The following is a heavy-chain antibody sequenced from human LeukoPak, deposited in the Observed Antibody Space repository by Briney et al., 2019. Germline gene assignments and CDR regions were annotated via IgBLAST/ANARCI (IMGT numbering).Heavy chain of an antibody. Sequence: SVKVSCKASGGTFSNYAISWVRQAPGQGLEWMGGIIPIFGTANYAQKFQGRVTITADESTSTAYMELSSLRSEDTAVYYCARSGDSSGYYDYWGQGTLVTVSS. V-gene: IGHV1-69*13. CDR3: ARSGDSSGYYDY. J-gene: IGHJ4*02. CDR2: IIPIFGTA. CDR1: GGTFSNYA. D-gene: IGHD3-22*01.